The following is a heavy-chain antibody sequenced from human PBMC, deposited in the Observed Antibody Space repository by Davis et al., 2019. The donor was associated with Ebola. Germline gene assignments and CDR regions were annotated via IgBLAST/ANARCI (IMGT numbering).Heavy chain of an antibody. D-gene: IGHD1-26*01. Sequence: HSQTLSLTCAISGDSVSSGGWNWITQSPSRGLEWLGRTYYSSKWYHDYAVSLKSRITINPDTSKNQFSLQLNSVTPEDTAVYYCVRGWGRTGMGVWGQGTTVTVSS. CDR2: TYYSSKWYH. J-gene: IGHJ6*02. CDR3: VRGWGRTGMGV. V-gene: IGHV6-1*01. CDR1: GDSVSSGG.